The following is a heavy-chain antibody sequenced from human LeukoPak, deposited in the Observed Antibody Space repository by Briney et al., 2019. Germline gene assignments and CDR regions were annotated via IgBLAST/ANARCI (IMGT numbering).Heavy chain of an antibody. J-gene: IGHJ3*02. CDR2: FDPEDGET. CDR1: GYTLTELS. Sequence: ASVKVSCKVSGYTLTELSMHWVRQAPGKGLEWMGGFDPEDGETIYAQKFQGRVTMTEDTSTDTAYMELSSLRSEDTAVYYCATTTIFGVVIINDAFDIWGQGTMVTVSS. D-gene: IGHD3-3*01. V-gene: IGHV1-24*01. CDR3: ATTTIFGVVIINDAFDI.